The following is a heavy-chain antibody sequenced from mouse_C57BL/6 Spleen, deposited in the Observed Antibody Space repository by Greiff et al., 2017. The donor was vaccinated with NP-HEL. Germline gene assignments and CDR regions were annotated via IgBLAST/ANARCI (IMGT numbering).Heavy chain of an antibody. Sequence: EVQRVESGGGLVKPGGSLKLSCAASGFTFSDYGMHWVRQAPEKGLEWVAYISSGSSTIYYADTVKGRFTISRDNAKNTLFLQMTSLRSEDTAMYYCARGLYGAWFAYWGQGTLVTVSA. J-gene: IGHJ3*01. V-gene: IGHV5-17*01. D-gene: IGHD1-1*01. CDR1: GFTFSDYG. CDR2: ISSGSSTI. CDR3: ARGLYGAWFAY.